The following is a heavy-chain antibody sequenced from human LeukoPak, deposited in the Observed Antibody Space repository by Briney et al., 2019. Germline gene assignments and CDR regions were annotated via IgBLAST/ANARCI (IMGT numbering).Heavy chain of an antibody. V-gene: IGHV1-69*01. CDR1: GGTLSSHA. Sequence: SVKVSCKASGGTLSSHAISWVRQAPGQGLEWMGGIIPIFGTTNYAQKFQGRVTITADESTSTAYMELSSLRSEDTAVYYCARDPPGIVGATDAFDIWGQGTMVTVSS. CDR3: ARDPPGIVGATDAFDI. J-gene: IGHJ3*02. CDR2: IIPIFGTT. D-gene: IGHD1-26*01.